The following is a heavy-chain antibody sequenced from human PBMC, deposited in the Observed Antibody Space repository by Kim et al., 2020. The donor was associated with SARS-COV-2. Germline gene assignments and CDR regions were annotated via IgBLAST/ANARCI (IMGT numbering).Heavy chain of an antibody. J-gene: IGHJ5*02. CDR3: ARGYSYGFNWFDP. D-gene: IGHD5-18*01. Sequence: NYNPSLKSRVTISVDTSKNQFSLKLSSGTAADTAVYYCARGYSYGFNWFDPWAQGTLVTVSS. V-gene: IGHV4-61*02.